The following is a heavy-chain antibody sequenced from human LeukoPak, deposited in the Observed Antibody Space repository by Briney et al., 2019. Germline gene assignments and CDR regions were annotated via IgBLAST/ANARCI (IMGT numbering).Heavy chain of an antibody. J-gene: IGHJ6*02. CDR2: IYYSGST. CDR1: GGSISSSNW. V-gene: IGHV4-28*01. D-gene: IGHD1-26*01. Sequence: SETLSLTCTVSGGSISSSNWWGWIRQPPGKGLEWIGYIYYSGSTYYNPSLKSRVTMSVDTSKNQFSLKLSSVTAVDTAVYYCARNDGSYGMDVWGQGTTVTVSS. CDR3: ARNDGSYGMDV.